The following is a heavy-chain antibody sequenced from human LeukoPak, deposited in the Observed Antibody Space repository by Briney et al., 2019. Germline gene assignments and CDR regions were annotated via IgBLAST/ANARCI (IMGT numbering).Heavy chain of an antibody. CDR1: GGSISSYY. CDR2: IYYSGST. Sequence: SETLSLTCTVSGGSISSYYWSWIRQPPGKGLELIGYIYYSGSTNYNPSLKSRVTISVDTSKNQFSLKLSSVTAADTAVYYCARDSTPYSSGWYRDAFDIWGQGTMVTVSS. V-gene: IGHV4-59*01. CDR3: ARDSTPYSSGWYRDAFDI. D-gene: IGHD6-19*01. J-gene: IGHJ3*02.